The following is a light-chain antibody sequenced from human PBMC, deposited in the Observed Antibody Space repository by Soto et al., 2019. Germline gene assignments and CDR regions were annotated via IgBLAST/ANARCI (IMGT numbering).Light chain of an antibody. CDR1: SSDVGGYNY. CDR2: DVS. V-gene: IGLV2-14*03. CDR3: SSYTSSCTLI. Sequence: QSALTQPASVSGSPGQSITISCTGTSSDVGGYNYVSWYQQHPAKAPKLMIYDVSNRPSGVSNRFSGSKSGNTASLTISGLQAEDEADYYCSSYTSSCTLIFGGGTKLTVL. J-gene: IGLJ2*01.